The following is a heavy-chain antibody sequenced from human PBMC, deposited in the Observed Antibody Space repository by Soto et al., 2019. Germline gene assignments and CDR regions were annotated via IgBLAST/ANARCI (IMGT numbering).Heavy chain of an antibody. CDR3: AKAHFTMVRGIYTCDY. J-gene: IGHJ4*02. Sequence: EVQLVESGGGLVQPGRSLRLSCAASGFTFDDYAMHWVRQAPGKGLEWVSGISWNSGSIGYADSVKGRFTISRDNAKNSLYLQMNSLRAEDTALYYCAKAHFTMVRGIYTCDYWGQGTLVTVSS. CDR1: GFTFDDYA. D-gene: IGHD3-10*01. CDR2: ISWNSGSI. V-gene: IGHV3-9*01.